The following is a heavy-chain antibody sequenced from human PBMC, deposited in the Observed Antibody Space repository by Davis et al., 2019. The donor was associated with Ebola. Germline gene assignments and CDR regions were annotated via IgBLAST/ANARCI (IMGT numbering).Heavy chain of an antibody. CDR2: INHRGST. CDR3: ASTIFGVVNPPYYFDY. J-gene: IGHJ4*02. V-gene: IGHV4-34*01. CDR1: GGSFSGYY. Sequence: SQTLSLTCAVYGGSFSGYYWSWIRQPPGKGLEWIGEINHRGSTSYNPSLKSRVTISGDTSKNQFSLKLHSVTAADTAVYYCASTIFGVVNPPYYFDYWGQGTPVAVSS. D-gene: IGHD3-3*01.